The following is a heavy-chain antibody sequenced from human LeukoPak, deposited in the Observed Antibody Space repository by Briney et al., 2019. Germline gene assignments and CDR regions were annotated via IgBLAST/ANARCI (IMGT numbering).Heavy chain of an antibody. CDR1: EFTVSSNY. Sequence: GGSLRLSCAASEFTVSSNYMSWIRQAPGKGLEWVSVIYSGGSTYYADSVKGRFTISRDNAKNSLYLQMNSLRAEDTAVYYCARDGSSSWYPTRIDYWGQGTLVTVSS. V-gene: IGHV3-66*01. CDR3: ARDGSSSWYPTRIDY. D-gene: IGHD6-13*01. J-gene: IGHJ4*02. CDR2: IYSGGST.